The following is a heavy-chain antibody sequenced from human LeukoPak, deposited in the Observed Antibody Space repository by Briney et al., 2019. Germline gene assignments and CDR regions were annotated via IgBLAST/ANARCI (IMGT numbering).Heavy chain of an antibody. CDR1: GYRFTSYY. D-gene: IGHD3-10*01. CDR3: ATCCRGGSS. Sequence: ASVNVSCKACGYRFTSYYMQWLRQAPEQGLEWMGIINPRGGSTSYAQEFQGRVTLTRDTSTSTVYMELSSLRSEDTAVYYCATCCRGGSSWGQGTLVTVSS. V-gene: IGHV1-46*01. J-gene: IGHJ5*02. CDR2: INPRGGST.